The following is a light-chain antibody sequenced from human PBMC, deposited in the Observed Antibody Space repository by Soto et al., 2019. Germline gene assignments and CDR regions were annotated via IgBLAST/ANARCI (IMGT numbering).Light chain of an antibody. CDR2: KAS. Sequence: IQMTESRSTLSGPVVDRFTITSRASQTISSWLAWYQQKPGKAPKLLIYKASNLESGLPSRFTGSGSGTEFTLTISSLQSDDFATYYCQQYSTYPITFGQGTRLEIK. J-gene: IGKJ5*01. CDR1: QTISSW. CDR3: QQYSTYPIT. V-gene: IGKV1-5*03.